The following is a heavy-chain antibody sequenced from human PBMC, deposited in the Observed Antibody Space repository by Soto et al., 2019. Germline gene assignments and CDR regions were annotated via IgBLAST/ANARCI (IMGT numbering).Heavy chain of an antibody. J-gene: IGHJ6*02. CDR2: INPSGGST. D-gene: IGHD3-9*01. CDR1: GYTFTSYY. CDR3: ARDLYYDILTGLSPDYYYYYGMDV. V-gene: IGHV1-46*01. Sequence: ASVKVSCKASGYTFTSYYMHWVRQAPGQGLEWMGIINPSGGSTSYAQKIQGRVTMTRDTSTSTVYMELSSLRSEDTAVYYFARDLYYDILTGLSPDYYYYYGMDVWGQGTTVTVSS.